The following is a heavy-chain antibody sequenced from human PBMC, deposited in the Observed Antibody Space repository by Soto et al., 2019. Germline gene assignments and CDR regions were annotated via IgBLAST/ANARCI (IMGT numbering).Heavy chain of an antibody. CDR2: VSYSGST. J-gene: IGHJ5*02. Sequence: SETLSLTCTISGGSISSSSYYWGWIRQPPGQGLEWIGSVSYSGSTYYNPSLKSRLTMSVDTSKNQFSLKLYSMTATDTAVYYCARHNITILRRLMKRIPNWFDPWGPGALVTVSS. CDR1: GGSISSSSYY. D-gene: IGHD3-10*01. CDR3: ARHNITILRRLMKRIPNWFDP. V-gene: IGHV4-39*01.